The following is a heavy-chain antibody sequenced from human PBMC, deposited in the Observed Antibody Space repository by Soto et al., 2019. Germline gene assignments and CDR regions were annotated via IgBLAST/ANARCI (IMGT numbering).Heavy chain of an antibody. Sequence: QVQLVQSGAEVKKPGSSVKVSCKASGGTFSSYTISCVRQAPGQGLEWMGRIIPILGIANYAQKFQGRVTITADKSTSTAYMELSSLRSEDTAVYYCARDQTLVVAASYGMDVWGQGTTVTVSS. J-gene: IGHJ6*02. V-gene: IGHV1-69*08. CDR1: GGTFSSYT. CDR3: ARDQTLVVAASYGMDV. CDR2: IIPILGIA. D-gene: IGHD2-15*01.